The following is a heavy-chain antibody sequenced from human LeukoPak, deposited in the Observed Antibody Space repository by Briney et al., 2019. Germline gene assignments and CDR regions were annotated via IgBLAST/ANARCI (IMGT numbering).Heavy chain of an antibody. Sequence: SETLSFTCAVSGGSISSSNWGSWVREPPGKGLEWIAEIYHGGNTNYNPSRKIRVTISVDKSTNQFCLKMRSVTAADTAVYYCARLISAGGFDYWGQGTLVTASS. D-gene: IGHD2-8*02. V-gene: IGHV4-4*02. CDR3: ARLISAGGFDY. CDR1: GGSISSSNW. J-gene: IGHJ4*02. CDR2: IYHGGNT.